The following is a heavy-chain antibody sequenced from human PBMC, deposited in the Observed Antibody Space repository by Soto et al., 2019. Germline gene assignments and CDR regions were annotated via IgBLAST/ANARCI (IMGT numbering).Heavy chain of an antibody. CDR3: ATVATHSYNWLDP. Sequence: EVQLVESGGTLVQPGGSLRLSCAASGFTFSTFWMHWVRQAPGKGLVWVSRNSDGSKTTYADSVKGRFTISRDNAKNTVYLEMNSLRAEDTAVYYCATVATHSYNWLDPWGQGTLVNVSS. J-gene: IGHJ5*02. CDR2: NSDGSKT. CDR1: GFTFSTFW. D-gene: IGHD5-12*01. V-gene: IGHV3-74*01.